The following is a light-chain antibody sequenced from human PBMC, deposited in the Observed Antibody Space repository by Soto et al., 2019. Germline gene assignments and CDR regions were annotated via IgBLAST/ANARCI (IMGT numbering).Light chain of an antibody. CDR1: SNTIGGYNV. J-gene: IGLJ1*01. CDR2: EGI. CDR3: CSYAGSGTDNYV. V-gene: IGLV2-23*01. Sequence: SVLTQPASVSGSPGQSITISCTGSSNTIGGYNVVSWYQQHPGKAPKVIIYEGIKRPSGVSNRFSGAISGSTASLTISGLQAEDEADYYCCSYAGSGTDNYVFGSGTKVTVL.